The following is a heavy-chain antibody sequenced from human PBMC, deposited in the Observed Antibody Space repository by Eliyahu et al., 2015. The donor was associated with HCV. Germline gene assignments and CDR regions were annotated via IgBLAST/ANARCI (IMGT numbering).Heavy chain of an antibody. V-gene: IGHV3-15*01. CDR2: IKSKTDGXTT. Sequence: EVQLVESGGGLVKPGGSLRLSCAASGFTFSXAWMSWVPQGXGKGAEWVGRIKSKTDGXTTDXAAPVKGRFTISRDDSKSTLYLQMNSLKTEDTAVYYCTTGAPGGFDYYLDVWGQGTTVTVSS. CDR1: GFTFSXAW. J-gene: IGHJ6*03. CDR3: TTGAPGGFDYYLDV. D-gene: IGHD3-10*01.